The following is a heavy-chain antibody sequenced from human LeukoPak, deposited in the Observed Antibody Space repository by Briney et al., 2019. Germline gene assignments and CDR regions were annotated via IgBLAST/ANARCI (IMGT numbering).Heavy chain of an antibody. Sequence: GGSLRLSCAASGFTFNIYNMNWVRQAPGKALEWVSSITSSSTYTYYADSVKGRYTISRDNAKNSLYLQMNGLRAEDTAVYYCARDPYSGDYGPYYYYYYMDVWGKGTTVTISS. CDR1: GFTFNIYN. CDR2: ITSSSTYT. CDR3: ARDPYSGDYGPYYYYYYMDV. V-gene: IGHV3-21*01. J-gene: IGHJ6*03. D-gene: IGHD1-26*01.